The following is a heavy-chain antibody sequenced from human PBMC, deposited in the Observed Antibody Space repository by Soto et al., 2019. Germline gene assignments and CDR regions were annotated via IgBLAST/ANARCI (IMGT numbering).Heavy chain of an antibody. CDR3: TTLSITIFGVVLMDV. V-gene: IGHV3-15*07. Sequence: GGSLRLSCAASGFTFSNAWMNWVRQAPGKGLEWVGRIKSKTDGGTTDYAAPVKGRFTISRDDSKNTLYLQMNSLKTEDTAVYYCTTLSITIFGVVLMDVRGQGTTLTVSS. CDR1: GFTFSNAW. D-gene: IGHD3-3*01. J-gene: IGHJ6*02. CDR2: IKSKTDGGTT.